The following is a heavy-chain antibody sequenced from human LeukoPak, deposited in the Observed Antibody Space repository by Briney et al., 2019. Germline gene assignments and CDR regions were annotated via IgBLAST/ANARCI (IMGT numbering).Heavy chain of an antibody. V-gene: IGHV1-2*02. D-gene: IGHD5-12*01. Sequence: GSVKVSCKAAGHTFTGYYMHWVRQAPGQGLEWMGWIKPKSGGTNYAQKFQGRVTMTRDTSISTAYMELSRLRSDDTAVYYCARGDSGYDSDFWGQGTLVTVSS. CDR1: GHTFTGYY. CDR3: ARGDSGYDSDF. CDR2: IKPKSGGT. J-gene: IGHJ4*02.